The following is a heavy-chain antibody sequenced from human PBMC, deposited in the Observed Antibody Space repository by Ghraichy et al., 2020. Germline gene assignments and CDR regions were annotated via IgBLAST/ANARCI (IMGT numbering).Heavy chain of an antibody. CDR2: ISSSSSYI. CDR1: GFTFSSYS. CDR3: ARDHGSGTKADY. V-gene: IGHV3-21*01. Sequence: GGSLRLSCAASGFTFSSYSMNWVRQAPGKGLEWVSSISSSSSYIYYADSVKGRFTISRDNAKNSLYLQMNSLRAEDTAVYYCARDHGSGTKADYWGQGTLVTVSS. J-gene: IGHJ4*02. D-gene: IGHD3-10*01.